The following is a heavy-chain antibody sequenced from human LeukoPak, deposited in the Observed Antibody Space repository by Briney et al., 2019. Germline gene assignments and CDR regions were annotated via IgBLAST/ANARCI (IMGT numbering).Heavy chain of an antibody. Sequence: GGSLRLSCAASGFGVTNNYMSWVRQAPGKGPEFVSLIYSVASTYYADSVKGRFTISRDDSKNTVFLQMNSLGPEDTAIYFCTRPHSRGREILNWGQGALVTVSS. CDR1: GFGVTNNY. CDR3: TRPHSRGREILN. J-gene: IGHJ1*01. D-gene: IGHD3-10*01. V-gene: IGHV3-53*01. CDR2: IYSVAST.